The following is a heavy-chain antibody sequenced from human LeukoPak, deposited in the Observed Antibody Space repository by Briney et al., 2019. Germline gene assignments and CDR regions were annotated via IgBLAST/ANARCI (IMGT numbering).Heavy chain of an antibody. D-gene: IGHD6-6*01. CDR2: ISYDGSNK. J-gene: IGHJ4*02. V-gene: IGHV3-30*01. Sequence: GGSLRLSCAASGFTFSSYAMHWVRQAPGKGLEWVAVISYDGSNKYYADSVKGRFTISRDNSKNTLYLQMNSLRAEDTAVYHCARTSIAARPWGHFDYWGQGTLVTVSS. CDR1: GFTFSSYA. CDR3: ARTSIAARPWGHFDY.